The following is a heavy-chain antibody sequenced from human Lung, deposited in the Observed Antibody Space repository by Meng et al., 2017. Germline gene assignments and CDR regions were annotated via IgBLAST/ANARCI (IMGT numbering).Heavy chain of an antibody. D-gene: IGHD6-13*01. V-gene: IGHV1-2*06. CDR2: IDPKSGDT. CDR3: ARDEDISAAGKLFGDY. J-gene: IGHJ4*02. Sequence: HGQGVQVGAEVTQPGASVKVSCQPSGYNFPDYWLHWVRRAPGQGLEWMGRIDPKSGDTHYAQRFQGRVTMTGDTSISTAYMELSGLRSDDTAMYYCARDEDISAAGKLFGDYWGQGTLVTVSS. CDR1: GYNFPDYW.